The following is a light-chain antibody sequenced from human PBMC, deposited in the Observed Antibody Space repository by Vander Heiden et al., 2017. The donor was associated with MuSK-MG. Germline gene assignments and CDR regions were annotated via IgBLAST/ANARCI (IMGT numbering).Light chain of an antibody. Sequence: EIVLTQSPATLSLSPGERATLSCRASQSVSSYLAWYQQKPGQAPRLLIYDASNRANGIPDRFSGSGSGTDFTLTISSLEPEDFAVYYWQQRSNWRTFGGGTKVEIK. CDR2: DAS. CDR3: QQRSNWRT. V-gene: IGKV3-11*01. CDR1: QSVSSY. J-gene: IGKJ4*01.